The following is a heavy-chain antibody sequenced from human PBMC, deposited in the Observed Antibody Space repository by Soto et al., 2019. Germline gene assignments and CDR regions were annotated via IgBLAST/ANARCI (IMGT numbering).Heavy chain of an antibody. Sequence: GGSLRLSCAASGFTFSSYWMHWVRQAPGKGLVWVSRINSDGSSTSYADSVKGRFTISRDNAKNTLYLQMNSLRAEDTAVYYCAREDRFYYYYYGMDVWGQGTTVTVSS. CDR2: INSDGSST. CDR1: GFTFSSYW. J-gene: IGHJ6*02. V-gene: IGHV3-74*01. CDR3: AREDRFYYYYYGMDV.